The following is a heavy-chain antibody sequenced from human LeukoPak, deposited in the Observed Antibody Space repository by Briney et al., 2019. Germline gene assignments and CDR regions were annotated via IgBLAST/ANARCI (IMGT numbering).Heavy chain of an antibody. D-gene: IGHD2-2*02. J-gene: IGHJ4*02. CDR2: INPDGGST. Sequence: GASVNVSCKASGYTFTTCYMHWVRQAPGQGLEWMGIINPDGGSTSYVQKFKGRVTMTRDTSTSSVYMELSSLKSEDTAVYYCARVDCSSTSCYTYFDYWGQGTLVTVSS. CDR1: GYTFTTCY. CDR3: ARVDCSSTSCYTYFDY. V-gene: IGHV1-46*01.